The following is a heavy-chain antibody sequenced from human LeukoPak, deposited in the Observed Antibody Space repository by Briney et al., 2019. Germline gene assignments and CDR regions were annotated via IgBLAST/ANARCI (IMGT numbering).Heavy chain of an antibody. J-gene: IGHJ6*02. D-gene: IGHD7-27*01. CDR1: GYTFTGYY. V-gene: IGHV1-2*06. CDR2: INPNSGGT. CDR3: ARGKITGAYYYYGMDV. Sequence: ASVKVSCKASGYTFTGYYMHWVRQAPGQGLEWMGRINPNSGGTNYAQKFQGRVTMTRDTSISTAYMELSRLRSDDTAVYYCARGKITGAYYYYGMDVWGQGATVTVSS.